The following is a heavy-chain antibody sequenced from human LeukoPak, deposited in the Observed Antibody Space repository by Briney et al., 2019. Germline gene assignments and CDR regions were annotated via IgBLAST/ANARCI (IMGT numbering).Heavy chain of an antibody. D-gene: IGHD4-17*01. CDR1: GGSFSGYY. J-gene: IGHJ4*02. V-gene: IGHV4-34*01. Sequence: KPSETLSLTCAVYGGSFSGYYGSLIRQPPGKGLEWIGEINHSGSTNYNPSLKSRVTISVDTSKNQFSLQLSSVTAADTAVYYCARGRRNYGAYGGAYYFDYWGQGTLVTVSS. CDR3: ARGRRNYGAYGGAYYFDY. CDR2: INHSGST.